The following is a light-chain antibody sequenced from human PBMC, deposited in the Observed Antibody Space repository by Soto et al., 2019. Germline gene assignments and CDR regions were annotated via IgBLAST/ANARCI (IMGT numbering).Light chain of an antibody. Sequence: QSVLKQPPSVSGAPGQRVTISCTGSSSNIGAGDDVHWYKQLPGTAPKVLIYGNSNRPSGVPDRFSGSKSGTSASLAITGLQAEDEADYYCHSYDSSLSGSVFGGGTKLTVL. CDR1: SSNIGAGDD. CDR3: HSYDSSLSGSV. CDR2: GNS. V-gene: IGLV1-40*01. J-gene: IGLJ2*01.